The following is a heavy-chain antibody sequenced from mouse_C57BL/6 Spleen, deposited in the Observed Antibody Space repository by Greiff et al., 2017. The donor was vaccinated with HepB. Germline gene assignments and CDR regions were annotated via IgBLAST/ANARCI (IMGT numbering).Heavy chain of an antibody. D-gene: IGHD2-4*01. CDR1: GYTFTSYW. V-gene: IGHV1-53*01. Sequence: QVQLQQPGTELVKPGASVKLSCKASGYTFTSYWMHWVKQRPGQGLEWIGHINPSNGGTNYNEKFKSKSTLTVDKSSSTAYMQLNSLTSEDSAVYYGVRSPDYEYDEDYYAMGDWGQGTSVTVSS. CDR3: VRSPDYEYDEDYYAMGD. J-gene: IGHJ4*01. CDR2: INPSNGGT.